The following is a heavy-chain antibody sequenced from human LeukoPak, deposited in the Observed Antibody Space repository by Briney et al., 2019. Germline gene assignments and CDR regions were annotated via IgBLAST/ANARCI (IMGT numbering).Heavy chain of an antibody. J-gene: IGHJ3*01. CDR1: GGSISSYY. D-gene: IGHD1-26*01. V-gene: IGHV4-59*12. Sequence: SETLSLTCTVSGGSISSYYWSWIRQPPGKGLEWIGYIYYSGSTNYNPSLKSRVTISVDTSKNQFSLKLSSVTAADTAMYYCARESNSHRGSCVGASDLWGQGTVVTVSS. CDR3: ARESNSHRGSCVGASDL. CDR2: IYYSGST.